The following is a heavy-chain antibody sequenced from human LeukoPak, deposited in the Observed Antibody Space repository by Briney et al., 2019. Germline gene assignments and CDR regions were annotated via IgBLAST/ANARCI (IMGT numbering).Heavy chain of an antibody. D-gene: IGHD4-11*01. CDR3: ARGARLQPMGEF. V-gene: IGHV3-23*01. CDR2: ISGDGRDT. CDR1: GFTFSSYA. Sequence: GGSLRLSCAASGFTFSSYAMSWVRQAPGKGLEWVSAISGDGRDTFYADSVKGRFTVSRDNSKTTMFLQMNSLRVEDTALYYCARGARLQPMGEFWGQGTLVTVSS. J-gene: IGHJ4*02.